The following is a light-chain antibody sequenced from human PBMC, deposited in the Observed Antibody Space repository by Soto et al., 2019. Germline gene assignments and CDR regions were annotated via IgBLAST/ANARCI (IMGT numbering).Light chain of an antibody. Sequence: EVVLTQSPVTPSLSPGESATLSCTASQSLRSTYLAWYQQRPGQSPRLVIFGTSIRAPGIPDRFSGSGSGTDFTLTISRLEPEDFAVFYCQQYETSPWTFGHGTKVEVK. V-gene: IGKV3-20*01. J-gene: IGKJ1*01. CDR3: QQYETSPWT. CDR2: GTS. CDR1: QSLRSTY.